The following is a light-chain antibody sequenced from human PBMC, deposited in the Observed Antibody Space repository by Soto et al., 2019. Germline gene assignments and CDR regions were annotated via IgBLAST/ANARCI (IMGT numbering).Light chain of an antibody. Sequence: EIVLTQSPGTLSLSPGETATLSCRASQSLTSSYLAWYQQRPGQAPRLLIYGASSRATGIPDRFSGSGSGTDFTLTISRLEPEDSAVYFCQHYSSQTFGQGTKVDIK. CDR3: QHYSSQT. CDR2: GAS. J-gene: IGKJ1*01. CDR1: QSLTSSY. V-gene: IGKV3-20*01.